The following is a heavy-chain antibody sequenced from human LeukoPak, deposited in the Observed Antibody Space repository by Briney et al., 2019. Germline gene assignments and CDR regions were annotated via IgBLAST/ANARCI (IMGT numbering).Heavy chain of an antibody. CDR2: ISYDGSNK. Sequence: GGSLRLSCAASGFTFSSYAMHWVRQAPGKGLEWVAVISYDGSNKYYADSVKGRFTISRDNSKNTLYLQMNSLRAEDTAVYYCAREKLIAAAGTHDAFDIWGQGTMVTVSS. V-gene: IGHV3-30-3*01. CDR3: AREKLIAAAGTHDAFDI. CDR1: GFTFSSYA. D-gene: IGHD6-13*01. J-gene: IGHJ3*02.